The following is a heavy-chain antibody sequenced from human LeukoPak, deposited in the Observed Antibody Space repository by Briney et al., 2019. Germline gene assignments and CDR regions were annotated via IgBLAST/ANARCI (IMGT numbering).Heavy chain of an antibody. Sequence: ASVNVSCKASGYTFTSYYMHWVRQAPGQGLEWMGIINPSGGSTSYAQKFQGRVTMTTDTSTTTAYMELRSLRSDDTAVYYCARDPGSFLSSSGWLNWFDPWGQGTLVTVSS. CDR1: GYTFTSYY. J-gene: IGHJ5*02. D-gene: IGHD6-19*01. CDR2: INPSGGST. V-gene: IGHV1-46*01. CDR3: ARDPGSFLSSSGWLNWFDP.